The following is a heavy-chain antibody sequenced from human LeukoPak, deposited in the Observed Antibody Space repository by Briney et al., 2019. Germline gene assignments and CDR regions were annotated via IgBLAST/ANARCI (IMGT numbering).Heavy chain of an antibody. CDR1: AFTISNYW. J-gene: IGHJ4*02. CDR2: IKQDGSQK. D-gene: IGHD3-9*01. V-gene: IGHV3-7*01. CDR3: ARGADSGYSSDN. Sequence: GGSLRLSCEASAFTISNYWMTWVRQAPGKGLEWVASIKQDGSQKYYVDSVKGRFTISRDNAKNTLYLQMNSLRAEDTAVYYCARGADSGYSSDNWGQGTLVSVSS.